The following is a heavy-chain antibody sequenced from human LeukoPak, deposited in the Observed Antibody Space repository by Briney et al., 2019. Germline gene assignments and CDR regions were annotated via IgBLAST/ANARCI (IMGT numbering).Heavy chain of an antibody. D-gene: IGHD6-19*01. V-gene: IGHV1-69*13. Sequence: SVKVSCKASGGTFSSYAISWVRQAPGQGLEWMGGIIPIFGTANYAQKFQGRVTITADESTSTAYMELSSLRSEDTAVYYCARPNSGRSYYFDYWGQGTLVTVSS. CDR2: IIPIFGTA. CDR3: ARPNSGRSYYFDY. J-gene: IGHJ4*02. CDR1: GGTFSSYA.